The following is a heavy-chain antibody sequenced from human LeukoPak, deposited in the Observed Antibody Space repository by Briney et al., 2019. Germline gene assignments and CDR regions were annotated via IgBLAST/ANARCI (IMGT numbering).Heavy chain of an antibody. CDR1: GFTFSSNG. CDR3: AKDHRDNYGSFFPY. V-gene: IGHV3-30*02. D-gene: IGHD5-18*01. Sequence: PGGSLRLSCAASGFTFSSNGMQWVRQAPGKGLEWVAFIRYDGRKKYYGDSVKGRFTISRDNSQNTLFLQMNSLRVEDTAVYYCAKDHRDNYGSFFPYWGQGILVTVSS. J-gene: IGHJ4*02. CDR2: IRYDGRKK.